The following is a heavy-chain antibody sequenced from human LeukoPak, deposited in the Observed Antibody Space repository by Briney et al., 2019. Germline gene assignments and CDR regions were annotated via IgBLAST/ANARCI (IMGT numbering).Heavy chain of an antibody. J-gene: IGHJ4*02. CDR2: IYYSGST. Sequence: PSETLSLTCTVSGGSISSSSYYWGWIRQPPGKGLEWIGYIYYSGSTNSNPSLKSRVTISVDTSKNQFSLKLSSVTAADTAVYYCARHVKDGYNFIDYWGQGTLVTVSS. CDR1: GGSISSSSYY. V-gene: IGHV4-61*05. CDR3: ARHVKDGYNFIDY. D-gene: IGHD5-24*01.